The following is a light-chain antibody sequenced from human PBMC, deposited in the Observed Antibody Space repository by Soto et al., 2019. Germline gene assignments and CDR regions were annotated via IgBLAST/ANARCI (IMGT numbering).Light chain of an antibody. CDR3: QQYGRSTWT. Sequence: EIVVTQSPATLSVSPGERATLSCRASQSVSSNLAWYQQKPGQAPRIFIYGASSRATGIPDRFSGSGSGTDVTHTISRLETEDFAVYYCQQYGRSTWTFGQGTKVDIK. CDR1: QSVSSN. CDR2: GAS. V-gene: IGKV3-20*01. J-gene: IGKJ1*01.